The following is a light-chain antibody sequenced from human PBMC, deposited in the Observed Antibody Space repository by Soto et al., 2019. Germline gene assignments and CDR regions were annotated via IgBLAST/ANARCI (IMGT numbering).Light chain of an antibody. V-gene: IGKV1-39*01. Sequence: DIQRTQSPSSLSASVGDRVTITCRARQSISSYLNWYQHKPGRAPKLLISAASILQSGVPSRFSGSGSGTDFTLTISSLQPEDFVTYYCQESYSIPRTFGQGTTLEIK. CDR2: AAS. CDR1: QSISSY. CDR3: QESYSIPRT. J-gene: IGKJ2*01.